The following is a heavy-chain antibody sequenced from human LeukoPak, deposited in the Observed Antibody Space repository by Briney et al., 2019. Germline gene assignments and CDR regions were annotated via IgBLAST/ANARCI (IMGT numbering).Heavy chain of an antibody. V-gene: IGHV3-30-3*01. Sequence: PGGSLRLSCAASGFTFSSYAMHWVRQAPGKGLEWVAVISYDGSNKYYADSVKGRFTISRGNSKNTLYLQMNSLRAEDTAVYYCARGGHFDYWGQGTLVTVSS. J-gene: IGHJ4*02. D-gene: IGHD3-16*01. CDR3: ARGGHFDY. CDR2: ISYDGSNK. CDR1: GFTFSSYA.